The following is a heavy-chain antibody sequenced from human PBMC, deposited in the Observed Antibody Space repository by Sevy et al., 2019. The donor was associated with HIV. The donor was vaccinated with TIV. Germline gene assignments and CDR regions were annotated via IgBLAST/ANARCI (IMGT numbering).Heavy chain of an antibody. V-gene: IGHV1-69*13. CDR1: GGTILHYV. CDR3: ATLYPCGGACYYFDI. Sequence: ASVKVSCKASGGTILHYVISWVRQAPGQGLEWMGGIITISGTANYAQEFQGRVTLTADASTSTAYMELSSLRSADTAIYYCATLYPCGGACYYFDIWGQGTLVTVSS. J-gene: IGHJ4*02. CDR2: IITISGTA. D-gene: IGHD2-21*02.